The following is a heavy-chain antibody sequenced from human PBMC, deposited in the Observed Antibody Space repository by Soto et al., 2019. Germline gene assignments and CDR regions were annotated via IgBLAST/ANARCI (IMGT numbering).Heavy chain of an antibody. D-gene: IGHD5-12*01. CDR2: IFSSGST. V-gene: IGHV4-4*07. CDR1: GGSINTFY. J-gene: IGHJ4*02. Sequence: QSLTCTVSGGSINTFYWSWVRQPAGKGLEWIGRIFSSGSTSFNPSLESRVAMSVDTSKNHFSLNLSSVTAADMAVYYCAREGSYSAYNFAHGIQLWSFDFWGQGALVTVS. CDR3: AREGSYSAYNFAHGIQLWSFDF.